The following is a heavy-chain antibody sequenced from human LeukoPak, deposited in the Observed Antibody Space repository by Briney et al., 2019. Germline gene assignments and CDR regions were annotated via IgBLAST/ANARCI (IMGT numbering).Heavy chain of an antibody. CDR1: GGSISSTTSY. CDR2: ISYSGST. Sequence: SETLSLTCTVSGGSISSTTSYWGWIRQPPGKGLEWIGSISYSGSTYYNPSLKSRVTISVDTSKNQFSLKLSSVTAADTALYYCARPSRSGGYNYWYFDLWGRGTLVTVSS. J-gene: IGHJ2*01. V-gene: IGHV4-39*01. CDR3: ARPSRSGGYNYWYFDL. D-gene: IGHD5-24*01.